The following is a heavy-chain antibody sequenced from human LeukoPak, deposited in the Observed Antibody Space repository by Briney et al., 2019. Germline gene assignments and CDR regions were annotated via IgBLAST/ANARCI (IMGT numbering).Heavy chain of an antibody. CDR2: IKQDGSEK. D-gene: IGHD4-23*01. CDR1: GFTFSNAW. J-gene: IGHJ4*02. V-gene: IGHV3-7*01. Sequence: GGSLRLSCAASGFTFSNAWMSWVRQAPGKGLEWVANIKQDGSEKYYVDSVKGRFTISRDNAKNSLYLQMNSLRAEDTAVYYCARDGYDWQSVTPHRASADHWGQGTLVTVSS. CDR3: ARDGYDWQSVTPHRASADH.